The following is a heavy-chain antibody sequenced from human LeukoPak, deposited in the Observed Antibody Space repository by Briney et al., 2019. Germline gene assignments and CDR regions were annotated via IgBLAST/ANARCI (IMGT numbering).Heavy chain of an antibody. CDR3: AKGSGSYPFDY. D-gene: IGHD1-26*01. J-gene: IGHJ4*02. CDR2: ISGSGGST. V-gene: IGHV3-23*01. Sequence: GGSLRLSCAASGFTFSSYAMHWDRQAPGKGLEWVSAISGSGGSTYYADSVKGRFTISRDNSKNTLYLQMNSLRAEDTAVYYCAKGSGSYPFDYWGQGTLVTVSS. CDR1: GFTFSSYA.